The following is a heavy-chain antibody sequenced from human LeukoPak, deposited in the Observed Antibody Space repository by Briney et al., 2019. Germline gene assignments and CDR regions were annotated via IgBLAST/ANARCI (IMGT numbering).Heavy chain of an antibody. CDR1: GFTFSGST. V-gene: IGHV3-73*01. Sequence: GSLKLSCAASGFTFSGSTMHWVRQASGQGLEWVGRIRTKPDSYATAYAASVKGRFIISRDDSKNMAYLQMSSLKTEDTAVYYCTRSPPIAAAGAYWFDAWGQGSLVTVSS. D-gene: IGHD6-13*01. J-gene: IGHJ5*02. CDR3: TRSPPIAAAGAYWFDA. CDR2: IRTKPDSYAT.